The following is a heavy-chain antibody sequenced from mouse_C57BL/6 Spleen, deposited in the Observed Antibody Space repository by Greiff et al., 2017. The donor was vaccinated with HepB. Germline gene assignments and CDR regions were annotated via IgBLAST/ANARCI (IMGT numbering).Heavy chain of an antibody. CDR3: ARRRSYYSNPAMDY. J-gene: IGHJ4*01. V-gene: IGHV1-69*01. CDR2: IDPSDSYT. Sequence: VQLQQSGAELVMPGASVKLSCKASGYTFTSYWMHWVKQRPGQGLEWIGEIDPSDSYTNYNQKFKGKSTLTVDKSSSTAYMQLSSLTSEDSAVYYCARRRSYYSNPAMDYWGQGTSVTVSS. D-gene: IGHD2-5*01. CDR1: GYTFTSYW.